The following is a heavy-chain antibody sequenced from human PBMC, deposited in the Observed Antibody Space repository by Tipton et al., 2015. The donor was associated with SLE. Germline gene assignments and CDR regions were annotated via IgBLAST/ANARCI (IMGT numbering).Heavy chain of an antibody. Sequence: SLRLSCAASGFTFSNTWMSWVRQAPGKRLEWVGRIKRESDGGTTDYGAPVKGRITISRDDSKNTLFLHMNSLKTEDTAVYYCTSLGALDYWGQGTLVTVSS. CDR3: TSLGALDY. CDR2: IKRESDGGTT. CDR1: GFTFSNTW. D-gene: IGHD3-3*01. V-gene: IGHV3-15*01. J-gene: IGHJ4*02.